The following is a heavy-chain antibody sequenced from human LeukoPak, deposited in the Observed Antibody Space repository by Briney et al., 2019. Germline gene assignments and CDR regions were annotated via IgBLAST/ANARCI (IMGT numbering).Heavy chain of an antibody. Sequence: SETPSLTCTVSGGSISSYYWSWIRQPPGKGLEWIGYIYYSGSTNYNPSLKSRVTISVDTSKNQFSLKLSSVTAADTAVYYCARVFHRGSWFDPWGQGTLVTVSS. D-gene: IGHD3-3*01. CDR2: IYYSGST. CDR1: GGSISSYY. V-gene: IGHV4-59*12. CDR3: ARVFHRGSWFDP. J-gene: IGHJ5*02.